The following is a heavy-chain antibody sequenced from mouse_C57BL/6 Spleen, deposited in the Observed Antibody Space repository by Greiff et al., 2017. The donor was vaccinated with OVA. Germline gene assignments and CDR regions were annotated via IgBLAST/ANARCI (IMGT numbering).Heavy chain of an antibody. CDR2: IDPSDSYT. D-gene: IGHD1-1*02. Sequence: QVQLQQSGAELVMPGASVKLSCKASGYTFTSYWMHWVKQRPGQGLEWIGEIDPSDSYTNYNQKFKGKSTLTVDKSSSTAYMQLSSLTSEDSAVYYCARKEWGGSWFAYWGQGTLVTVSA. J-gene: IGHJ3*01. V-gene: IGHV1-69*01. CDR3: ARKEWGGSWFAY. CDR1: GYTFTSYW.